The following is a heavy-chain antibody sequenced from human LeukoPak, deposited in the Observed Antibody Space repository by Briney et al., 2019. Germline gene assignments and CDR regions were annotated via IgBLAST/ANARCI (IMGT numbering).Heavy chain of an antibody. V-gene: IGHV1-2*02. J-gene: IGHJ4*02. CDR3: ARGHYRHGIDY. CDR1: GYTFTGYY. CDR2: INPNSDGT. D-gene: IGHD4-11*01. Sequence: ASVKVSCKASGYTFTGYYMHWVRQAPGQGLEWMGWINPNSDGTNYAQKFQGRVTMTRDTANSTAYMDLSRLRSDDTAVYYCARGHYRHGIDYWGQGTLVSVSS.